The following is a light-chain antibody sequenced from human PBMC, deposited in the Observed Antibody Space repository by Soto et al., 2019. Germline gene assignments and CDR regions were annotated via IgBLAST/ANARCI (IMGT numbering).Light chain of an antibody. Sequence: QSVLTQPRSVSGSPGQSVTISSTGTSSDVGGYNYVSWYQQHPGKAPKLMIFDVSKRPSGVPDRFSGSKSANTASLTISGLQAEDEADYYCCSYAGTYTEVFATGPNVTVL. CDR2: DVS. J-gene: IGLJ1*01. CDR3: CSYAGTYTEV. CDR1: SSDVGGYNY. V-gene: IGLV2-11*01.